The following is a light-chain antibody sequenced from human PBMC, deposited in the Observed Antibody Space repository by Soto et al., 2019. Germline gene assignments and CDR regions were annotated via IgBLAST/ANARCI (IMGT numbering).Light chain of an antibody. Sequence: EIVMTQSPATLSVSPGERATPSCRASQSVRSNLAWYQQKPGQAPRLLIYGASTRATGIPARFSGSGSGTEFTLTISGLQSEDFAVYYCQQYNDWPPGTFGQGTKVDIK. CDR1: QSVRSN. V-gene: IGKV3-15*01. J-gene: IGKJ1*01. CDR2: GAS. CDR3: QQYNDWPPGT.